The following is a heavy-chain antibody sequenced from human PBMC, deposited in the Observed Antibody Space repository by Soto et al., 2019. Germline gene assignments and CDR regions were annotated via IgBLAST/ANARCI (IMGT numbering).Heavy chain of an antibody. V-gene: IGHV1-3*01. Sequence: QVQLVQSGAEVKKPGASVKVSCKASGYTFTSYAMHWVRQAPGQRLEWMGWINAGNGNTKYSQKFQGRVTITRDTSASTAYMELSSLRSEDTAVYYCARVPIAVAGYFDYWGQGTLVTVSS. CDR2: INAGNGNT. J-gene: IGHJ4*02. CDR1: GYTFTSYA. D-gene: IGHD6-19*01. CDR3: ARVPIAVAGYFDY.